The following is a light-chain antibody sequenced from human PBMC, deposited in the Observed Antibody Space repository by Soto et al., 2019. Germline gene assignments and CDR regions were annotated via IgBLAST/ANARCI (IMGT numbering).Light chain of an antibody. Sequence: HSALTQPASVSVSPGQSITISCSGTSSDVGGYNLVSWYQHHPGKAPKLIIFGVSERPSGVSNRFSGSKSANTASLTISGVQAEDEADYHCCSYAGSSFVFGSGTKVTVL. V-gene: IGLV2-23*02. CDR2: GVS. CDR1: SSDVGGYNL. CDR3: CSYAGSSFV. J-gene: IGLJ1*01.